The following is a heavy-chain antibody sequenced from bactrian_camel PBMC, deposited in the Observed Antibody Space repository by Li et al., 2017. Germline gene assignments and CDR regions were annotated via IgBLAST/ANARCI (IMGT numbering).Heavy chain of an antibody. CDR2: IFSKGIT. D-gene: IGHD2*01. CDR1: GFSVSYYC. J-gene: IGHJ4*01. CDR3: AAGFGGNRVLEGNNYQY. V-gene: IGHV3S10*01. Sequence: EVQLVESGGGSVQAGGSLRLSCAASGFSVSYYCMGWFRQAPGKEREEVSGIFSKGITRYADSVSGRFTISRDNAKNILYLQMNSLKPEDTGMYICAAGFGGNRVLEGNNYQYWGQGTQVTVS.